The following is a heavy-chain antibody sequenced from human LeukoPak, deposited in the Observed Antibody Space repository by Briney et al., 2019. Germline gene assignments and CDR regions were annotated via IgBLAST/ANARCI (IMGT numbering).Heavy chain of an antibody. CDR2: IDRDGSRI. D-gene: IGHD4-23*01. CDR3: VRGNDYGGPHY. V-gene: IGHV3-74*01. CDR1: GFTVSSNY. Sequence: PGGSPRLSCAASGFTVSSNYMSWVRQAPGKGLVWVSRIDRDGSRINYADSVKGRFTISRDNGKNTLFLQMNSLRAEDAAVYYCVRGNDYGGPHYWGQGTLVTVSS. J-gene: IGHJ4*02.